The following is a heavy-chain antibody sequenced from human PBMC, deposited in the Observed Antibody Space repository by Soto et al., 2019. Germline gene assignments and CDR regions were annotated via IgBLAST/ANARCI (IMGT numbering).Heavy chain of an antibody. CDR2: IYYSGST. J-gene: IGHJ4*02. D-gene: IGHD3-22*01. CDR1: GGSISSYY. V-gene: IGHV4-59*08. Sequence: SETLSLTCTVSGGSISSYYWSWIRQPPGKGLEWIGYIYYSGSTNYNPSLRSRVTIPVDTSKNQFSLKLSSVTAADTAVYYCASLYYYDSSGFDYWGQGTLVTVSS. CDR3: ASLYYYDSSGFDY.